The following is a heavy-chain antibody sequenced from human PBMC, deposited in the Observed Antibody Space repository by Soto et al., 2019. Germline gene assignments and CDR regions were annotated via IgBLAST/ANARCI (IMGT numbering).Heavy chain of an antibody. CDR3: AREALLRRQPRAFDI. Sequence: SETLSLTCTVSGGSVSSGSYYWSWIRQPPGKGLEWIGYIYYSGSTNYNPSLQSPVTISVDTSKNQFSLKLSSVTAADTAVYYCAREALLRRQPRAFDIWGQGTMVTVSS. CDR2: IYYSGST. J-gene: IGHJ3*02. CDR1: GGSVSSGSYY. D-gene: IGHD2-15*01. V-gene: IGHV4-61*01.